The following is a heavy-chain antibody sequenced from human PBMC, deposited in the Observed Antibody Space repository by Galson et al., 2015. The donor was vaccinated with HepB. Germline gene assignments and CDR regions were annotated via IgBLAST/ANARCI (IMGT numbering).Heavy chain of an antibody. D-gene: IGHD3-9*01. CDR2: ITPNGVGT. CDR1: GFNCNCYA. J-gene: IGHJ3*01. V-gene: IGHV3-64D*06. Sequence: SLSISCAGSGFNCNCYAMHWVRQASGMALEYLPLITPNGVGTTYAHSVKGRFTISRDNSKKSLNLQMSSLRPEDTALYYCVKEDILAGFLVGSFHVWGQGTMVTVSS. CDR3: VKEDILAGFLVGSFHV.